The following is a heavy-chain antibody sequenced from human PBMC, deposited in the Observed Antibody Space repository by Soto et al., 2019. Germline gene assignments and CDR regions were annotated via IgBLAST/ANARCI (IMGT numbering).Heavy chain of an antibody. CDR2: INHSGST. CDR3: ARDGGIYVWGSYRYLGYFQH. V-gene: IGHV4-34*01. J-gene: IGHJ1*01. D-gene: IGHD3-16*02. CDR1: GGSFSGYY. Sequence: NPSETLSLTCAVYGGSFSGYYWSWIRQPPGKGLEWIGEINHSGSTNYNPSLKSRVTISVDTSKNQFSLKLSSVTAADTAVYYCARDGGIYVWGSYRYLGYFQHWGQGTLVTVSS.